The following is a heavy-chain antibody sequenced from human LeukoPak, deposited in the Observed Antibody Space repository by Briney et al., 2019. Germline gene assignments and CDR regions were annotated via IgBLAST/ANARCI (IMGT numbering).Heavy chain of an antibody. D-gene: IGHD5-18*01. J-gene: IGHJ4*02. V-gene: IGHV4-61*02. Sequence: PSETLSLTCTVSGGSISSGSYYWSWIRQPAGKGLEWIGRIYTSGSTNYNPSLKSRVTISVDTSKNQFSLKLSSATAADTAVYYCARDGPIQPLDYWGQGTLVTVSS. CDR2: IYTSGST. CDR3: ARDGPIQPLDY. CDR1: GGSISSGSYY.